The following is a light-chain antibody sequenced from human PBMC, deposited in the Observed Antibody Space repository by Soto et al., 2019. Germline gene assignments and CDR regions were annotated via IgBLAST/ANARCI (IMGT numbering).Light chain of an antibody. CDR3: QQYSNYSPWT. J-gene: IGKJ1*01. CDR1: QSISHF. CDR2: DAS. V-gene: IGKV1-5*01. Sequence: DIQMTQSPSTLSAFVGDRVTITCRASQSISHFLAWYQQKPGSAPRLLIYDASSLEGGVPSRFSGSGSGTEFTLSNSSLQPDDFATYYCQQYSNYSPWTFGQGTKVEI.